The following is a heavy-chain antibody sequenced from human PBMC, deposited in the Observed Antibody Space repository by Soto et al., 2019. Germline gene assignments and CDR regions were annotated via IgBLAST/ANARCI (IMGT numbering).Heavy chain of an antibody. CDR1: GFSLSNARMG. J-gene: IGHJ4*02. D-gene: IGHD1-26*01. CDR2: IFSNDEK. CDR3: ARNGRGVRARTRDY. Sequence: QVTLKESGPVLVKPTETLTLTCTVSGFSLSNARMGVTWILQPPGKALEWLAHIFSNDEKSYSTSLKSRLTISKDTSKSQVVLNMTNTDPVDTATYSFARNGRGVRARTRDYWGQGTMFTVSS. V-gene: IGHV2-26*01.